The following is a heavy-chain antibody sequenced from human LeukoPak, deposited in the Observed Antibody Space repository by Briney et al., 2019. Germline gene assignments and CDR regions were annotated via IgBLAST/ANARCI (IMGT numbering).Heavy chain of an antibody. CDR1: GYTFTYRY. J-gene: IGHJ3*02. D-gene: IGHD2-2*02. CDR3: ASQVGLLYFTDAFDI. V-gene: IGHV1-45*02. CDR2: ITPFNGNT. Sequence: GSSVKVSCKASGYTFTYRYLHWVRQAPGQALEWMGWITPFNGNTNYAQKFQDRVTITRDRSMSTAYMELSSLGSEDTAMYYCASQVGLLYFTDAFDIWGQGTMVTVSS.